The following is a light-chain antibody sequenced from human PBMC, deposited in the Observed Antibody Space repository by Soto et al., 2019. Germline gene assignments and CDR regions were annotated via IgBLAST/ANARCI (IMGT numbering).Light chain of an antibody. CDR3: QQVESYPST. V-gene: IGKV1-9*01. CDR1: QGISSY. CDR2: AAS. J-gene: IGKJ4*01. Sequence: IQLTQSPSSLSASVGDRVTITCRASQGISSYLAWYQQKPGKAPKLLIYAASTLQSGVPSRFSGSGSGTDFALTITSLQAEDFATYYCQQVESYPSTFGGGTKVDIK.